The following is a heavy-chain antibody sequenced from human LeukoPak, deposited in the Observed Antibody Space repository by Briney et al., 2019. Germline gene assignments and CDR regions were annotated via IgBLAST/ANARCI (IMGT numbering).Heavy chain of an antibody. CDR1: GGSISSYY. V-gene: IGHV4-59*01. D-gene: IGHD3-22*01. J-gene: IGHJ4*02. CDR3: ARGQLSYYDSSGYYSSLFDY. Sequence: SETLSLTCTVSGGSISSYYWSWIRQPPGKGLEWIGYIYYSGSTNYNPSLKSRVTISVDTSKNQFSLKLSSVTAADTAVYYCARGQLSYYDSSGYYSSLFDYWGQGTLVTVSS. CDR2: IYYSGST.